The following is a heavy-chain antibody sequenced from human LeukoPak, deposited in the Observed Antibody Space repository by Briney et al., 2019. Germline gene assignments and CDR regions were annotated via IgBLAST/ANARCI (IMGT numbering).Heavy chain of an antibody. V-gene: IGHV3-33*08. CDR2: IWYGGSNK. CDR3: ATLLRFDAFDI. CDR1: GFTFSSYG. D-gene: IGHD3-3*01. J-gene: IGHJ3*02. Sequence: GGSLRLSCAASGFTFSSYGMHWVRQAPGKGLEWVAVIWYGGSNKYYADSVKGRFTISRDNSKNTLYLQMNSLRPEDTAVYYCATLLRFDAFDIWGQGTMVTVSS.